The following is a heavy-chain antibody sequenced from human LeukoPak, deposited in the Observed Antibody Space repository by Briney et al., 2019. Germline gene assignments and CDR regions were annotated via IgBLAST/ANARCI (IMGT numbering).Heavy chain of an antibody. D-gene: IGHD1-1*01. CDR3: ATGVRMDNWDDEYLGFPTYFDF. V-gene: IGHV1-24*01. CDR2: FGPEDGET. CDR1: GYTLTDVS. Sequence: ASVKVSCKVSGYTLTDVSIHWVRQAPGKGLEWMGGFGPEDGETIYTQKFQGRVTTTEDTSTDTAYMELSSLRSDDTAVYYCATGVRMDNWDDEYLGFPTYFDFWGQGTLVTVSS. J-gene: IGHJ4*02.